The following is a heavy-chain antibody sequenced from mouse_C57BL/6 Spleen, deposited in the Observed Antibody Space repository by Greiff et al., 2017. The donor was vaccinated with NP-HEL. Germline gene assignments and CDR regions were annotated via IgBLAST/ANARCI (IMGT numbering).Heavy chain of an antibody. V-gene: IGHV1-53*01. J-gene: IGHJ2*01. CDR3: ARESVITTVVVPDY. CDR1: GYTFTSYW. D-gene: IGHD1-1*01. CDR2: INPSNGGT. Sequence: QVQLQQPGTELVKPGASVKLSCKASGYTFTSYWMHWVKQRPGQGLEWIGNINPSNGGTNYNEKFKSKATLTVDKSSSTAYLQLSSLTSEDSAVYFCARESVITTVVVPDYWGQGTTLTVSS.